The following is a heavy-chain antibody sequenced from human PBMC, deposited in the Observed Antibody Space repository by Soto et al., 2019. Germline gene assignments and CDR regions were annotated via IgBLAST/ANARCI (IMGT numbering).Heavy chain of an antibody. V-gene: IGHV1-46*01. D-gene: IGHD3-22*01. J-gene: IGHJ6*02. CDR2: INPSGGST. CDR3: ARVPRNYDSSGYYYMAFSV. CDR1: GYTFTSYY. Sequence: ASVKVSCKASGYTFTSYYMHWARQAPGQGLEWMGIINPSGGSTSYAQKFQGRVTMTRDTSASTVYMELRSLRSEDTAVYYCARVPRNYDSSGYYYMAFSVWGQGTTVTVSS.